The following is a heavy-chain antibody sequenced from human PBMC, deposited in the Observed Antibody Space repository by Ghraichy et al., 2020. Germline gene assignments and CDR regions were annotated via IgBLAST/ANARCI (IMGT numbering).Heavy chain of an antibody. CDR3: ARGYYYGSRSYLAFDI. V-gene: IGHV4-61*09. CDR2: IYTSGST. D-gene: IGHD3-10*01. Sequence: TLSLTCTVSGGSISSGSYYWSWIWQPAGKGLEWIGHIYTSGSTNYNPSLKSRVTISVDTSNNQFSLKLSSVTAADTAVYYCARGYYYGSRSYLAFDIWGQGKMVTVSS. CDR1: GGSISSGSYY. J-gene: IGHJ3*02.